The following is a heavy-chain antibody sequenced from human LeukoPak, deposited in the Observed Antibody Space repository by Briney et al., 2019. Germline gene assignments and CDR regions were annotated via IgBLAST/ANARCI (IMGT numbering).Heavy chain of an antibody. J-gene: IGHJ4*02. CDR1: GFTFSAAP. V-gene: IGHV3-23*01. Sequence: PGGSLRLSCAASGFTFSAAPMIWVRQVSGKGLEWVSVIYGNGREIHYADSVKGRFTISRDNSNNTLFLQMNSLRAEDTAVYYCASYAQKLIPSEYWGQGTLVSVSS. CDR3: ASYAQKLIPSEY. D-gene: IGHD3-16*01. CDR2: IYGNGREI.